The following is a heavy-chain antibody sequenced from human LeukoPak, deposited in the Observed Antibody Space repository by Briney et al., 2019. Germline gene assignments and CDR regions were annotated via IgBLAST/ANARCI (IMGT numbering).Heavy chain of an antibody. CDR1: GFIFSTYG. V-gene: IGHV3-30*02. Sequence: GGSLRLSCAASGFIFSTYGMYWVRQAPGKGLEWVAFIRHDGSIKNYADSVKGRSTISIDNSKNTLYLQMNSLRAEDTAVYYCAKDSLADIDYWGQGTLVTVSS. CDR3: AKDSLADIDY. J-gene: IGHJ4*02. D-gene: IGHD3-16*01. CDR2: IRHDGSIK.